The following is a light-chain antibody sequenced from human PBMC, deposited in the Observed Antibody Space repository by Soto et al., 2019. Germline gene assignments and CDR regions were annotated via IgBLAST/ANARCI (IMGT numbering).Light chain of an antibody. Sequence: QSALNQPHSASGSPGQSVTISCTGTSSDVGGYNYVSWYQQHPGKAPKLMIYEVTKRPSGVPDRYSGSKSGNTSALTVSGRQAEDDADYYGSAYEGSNAVVFGGGTKLTVL. CDR1: SSDVGGYNY. V-gene: IGLV2-8*01. CDR2: EVT. J-gene: IGLJ2*01. CDR3: SAYEGSNAVV.